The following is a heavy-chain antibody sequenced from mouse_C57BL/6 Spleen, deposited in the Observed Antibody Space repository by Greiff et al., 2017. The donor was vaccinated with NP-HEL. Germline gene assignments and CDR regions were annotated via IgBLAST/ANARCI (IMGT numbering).Heavy chain of an antibody. D-gene: IGHD2-4*01. J-gene: IGHJ2*01. CDR1: GYAFSSSW. CDR3: ARGDYDEGYFDY. Sequence: QVQLKESGPELVKPGASVKISCKASGYAFSSSWMNWVKQRPGKGLEWIGRIYPGDGDTNYNGKFKGKATLTADKSSSTAYMQLSSLTSEDSAVYFCARGDYDEGYFDYWGQGTTLTVSS. V-gene: IGHV1-82*01. CDR2: IYPGDGDT.